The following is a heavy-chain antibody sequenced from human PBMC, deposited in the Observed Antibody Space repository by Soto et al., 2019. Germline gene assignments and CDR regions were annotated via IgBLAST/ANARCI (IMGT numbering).Heavy chain of an antibody. Sequence: PGGSLRLACAASGFTFSSYAMSWVRQAPGKGLEWVSAISGSGGSTYYADSVKGRFTISRDNSKNTLYLQMNSLRAEDTAVYYCAKEGSYSSGWYYFDYWGQGTLVTVSS. CDR2: ISGSGGST. V-gene: IGHV3-23*01. CDR1: GFTFSSYA. CDR3: AKEGSYSSGWYYFDY. D-gene: IGHD6-19*01. J-gene: IGHJ4*02.